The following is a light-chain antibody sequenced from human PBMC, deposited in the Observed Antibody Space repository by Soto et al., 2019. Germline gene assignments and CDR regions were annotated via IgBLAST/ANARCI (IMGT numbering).Light chain of an antibody. CDR1: QSVSSSY. Sequence: EIVLTQSPGILSLSPGERATLSCRASQSVSSSYLAWYQQKPGQAPRLLIYGASRRATGIPDRFSGSGSGTDFTLTISRLEPEDFAVYYCQQYGSSPPWTFGQGTKVESK. CDR3: QQYGSSPPWT. J-gene: IGKJ1*01. V-gene: IGKV3-20*01. CDR2: GAS.